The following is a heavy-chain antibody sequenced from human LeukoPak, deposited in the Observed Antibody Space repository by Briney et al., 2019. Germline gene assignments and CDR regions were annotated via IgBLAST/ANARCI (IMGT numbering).Heavy chain of an antibody. J-gene: IGHJ4*02. Sequence: PGGSLRLSCAASGFIFSDYSMNWVRQAPGKGLEWVATINKDGSEKHYVDSVRGRFTISRDNAKNSVFLQMNSLRVEDTAVYYCTNTLATSGYWGQGTLVTVSS. CDR3: TNTLATSGY. V-gene: IGHV3-7*01. CDR1: GFIFSDYS. D-gene: IGHD1-1*01. CDR2: INKDGSEK.